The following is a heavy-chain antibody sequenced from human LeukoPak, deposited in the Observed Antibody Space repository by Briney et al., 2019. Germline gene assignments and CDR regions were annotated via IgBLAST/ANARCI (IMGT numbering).Heavy chain of an antibody. D-gene: IGHD3-10*01. Sequence: PGRSLRLSCAASGFTFDDYAMHWVRQAPGKGLEWVSGISWNSGSIGYADSVKGRFTISRDNAKNSLYLQMNSLRAEDTALYYCAKDHYYYGSGSYEYWGQGTLVTVSS. CDR2: ISWNSGSI. CDR3: AKDHYYYGSGSYEY. V-gene: IGHV3-9*01. CDR1: GFTFDDYA. J-gene: IGHJ4*02.